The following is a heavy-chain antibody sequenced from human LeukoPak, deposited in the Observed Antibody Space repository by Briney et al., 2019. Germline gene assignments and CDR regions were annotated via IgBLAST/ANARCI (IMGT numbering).Heavy chain of an antibody. CDR1: GDSISSGGFY. CDR2: IHSSGNT. CDR3: AREGSMVRGISWSDP. Sequence: SETLSLTCSVSGDSISSGGFYWSWIRQPPGKGLEWIGYIHSSGNTYYNPSLKSRVFISVDASKNQFSLKVTSVTAADTAVYYCAREGSMVRGISWSDPWGQGTLVAVSS. J-gene: IGHJ5*02. D-gene: IGHD3-10*01. V-gene: IGHV4-30-4*01.